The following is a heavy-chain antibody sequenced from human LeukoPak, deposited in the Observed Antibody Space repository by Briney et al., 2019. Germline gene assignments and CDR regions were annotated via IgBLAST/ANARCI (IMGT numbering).Heavy chain of an antibody. CDR3: ARQLVYDYFDY. CDR2: IWYDGSNK. V-gene: IGHV3-33*01. D-gene: IGHD6-13*01. CDR1: GFTFSSYG. J-gene: IGHJ4*02. Sequence: GGSLRLSCAASGFTFSSYGMHWVRQAPGKGLEWVAVIWYDGSNKYYADSVKGRFTISRDNSKNTLYLQMNSLRAEDTAVYYCARQLVYDYFDYWGQGTLVTVSS.